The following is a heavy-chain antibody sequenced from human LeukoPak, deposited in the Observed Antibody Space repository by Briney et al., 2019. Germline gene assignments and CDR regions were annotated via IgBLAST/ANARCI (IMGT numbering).Heavy chain of an antibody. CDR1: GFTFSNYW. V-gene: IGHV3-30*18. J-gene: IGHJ4*02. CDR3: AKGPLRGTAAAIDY. CDR2: ISYDGRNK. Sequence: PGGSLGLSCAASGFTFSNYWMSWVRQAPGKGLEWVAVISYDGRNKHYPDSVKGRFTISRDISTDTLWLQMDSLRTEDTAVYYCAKGPLRGTAAAIDYWGQGTLVTVSS. D-gene: IGHD2-2*01.